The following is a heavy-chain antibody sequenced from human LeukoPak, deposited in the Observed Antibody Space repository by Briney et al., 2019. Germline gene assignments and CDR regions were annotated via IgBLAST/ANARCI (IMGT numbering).Heavy chain of an antibody. D-gene: IGHD5-24*01. CDR3: ARDPRGGYYAFDM. CDR1: GGSFSGYY. Sequence: SETLSLTCAVYGGSFSGYYWSWIRQPPGKGLEWIGEINHSGSTNYNPSLKSRVTISVDTSKNQFSLKLNSVTAADTAVYYCARDPRGGYYAFDMWGQGTMVTVSS. CDR2: INHSGST. V-gene: IGHV4-34*01. J-gene: IGHJ3*02.